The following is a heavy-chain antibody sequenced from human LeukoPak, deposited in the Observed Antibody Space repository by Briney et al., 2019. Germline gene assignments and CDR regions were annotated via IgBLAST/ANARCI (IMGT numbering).Heavy chain of an antibody. CDR1: GFTFSSYG. J-gene: IGHJ4*02. CDR3: AKDPLRFLEWLSYFDY. D-gene: IGHD3-3*01. V-gene: IGHV3-23*01. Sequence: GGSLRLSCAASGFTFSSYGMHWVRQAPGKGLEWVSAISGSGGSTYYADSVKGRFTISRDNSKNTLYLQMNSLRAEDTAVYYCAKDPLRFLEWLSYFDYWGQGTLVTVSS. CDR2: ISGSGGST.